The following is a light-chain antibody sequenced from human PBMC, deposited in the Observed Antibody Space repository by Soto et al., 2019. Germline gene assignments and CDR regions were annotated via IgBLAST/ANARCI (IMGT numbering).Light chain of an antibody. CDR2: GAS. Sequence: EIVMTQSPATLSVSPGERATLSCRASQSVSSNLAWYQQKPGQAPRLLIYGASTRATGIPARFSGSGFGTVFPFIISRRQSIDFAVYYCLQYNNWPISFGG. CDR3: LQYNNWPIS. V-gene: IGKV3-15*01. J-gene: IGKJ4*01. CDR1: QSVSSN.